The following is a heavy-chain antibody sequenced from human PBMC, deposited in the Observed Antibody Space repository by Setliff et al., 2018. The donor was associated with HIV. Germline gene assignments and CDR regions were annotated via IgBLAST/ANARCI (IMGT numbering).Heavy chain of an antibody. D-gene: IGHD5-12*01. CDR2: IYYSGST. J-gene: IGHJ3*02. V-gene: IGHV4-59*01. CDR3: ARAEMATIVAFDI. CDR1: DGSFSSDY. Sequence: SETLSLTCTVSDGSFSSDYWTWIRQTPGKGLEWIGYIYYSGSTKYNPSLTSRVTISVDTSKNHFSLKLTSVTAAATAVYYCARAEMATIVAFDIWGQGTMVTVSS.